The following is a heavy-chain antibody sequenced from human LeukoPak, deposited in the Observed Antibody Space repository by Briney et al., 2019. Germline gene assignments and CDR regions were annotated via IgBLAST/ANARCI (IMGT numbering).Heavy chain of an antibody. J-gene: IGHJ4*02. V-gene: IGHV4-59*01. CDR1: GGSISSYY. CDR2: IYYSGST. D-gene: IGHD3-22*01. CDR3: ARTIDSSGYFPFDY. Sequence: PSETLSLTCTVSGGSISSYYWSWIRQPPGKGLGWIGYIYYSGSTNYNPSLKSRVTISVDTSKNQFSLKLSSVTAADTAVYYCARTIDSSGYFPFDYWGQGTLVTVSS.